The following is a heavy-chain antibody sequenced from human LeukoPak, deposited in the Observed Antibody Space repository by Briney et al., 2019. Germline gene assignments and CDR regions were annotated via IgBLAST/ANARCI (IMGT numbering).Heavy chain of an antibody. J-gene: IGHJ5*02. CDR1: GGTFSSYA. V-gene: IGHV1-69*13. D-gene: IGHD3-3*01. CDR2: IIPIFGTA. Sequence: GASVRVSCKASGGTFSSYAISWVRQAPGQGLEWMGGIIPIFGTANYAQKSQGRVTITADESTSTAYMELSSLRSEDTAVYYCAREATIFGVAVWGHNWFDPWGQGTLVTVSS. CDR3: AREATIFGVAVWGHNWFDP.